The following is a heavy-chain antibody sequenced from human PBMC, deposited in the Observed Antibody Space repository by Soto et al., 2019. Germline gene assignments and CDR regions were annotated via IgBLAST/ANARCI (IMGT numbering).Heavy chain of an antibody. Sequence: PSETLSLTCAVSGGSIRSSNWWSWVRQAPGKGLEWIGQIYHSGSTMYNPSLESRVVISVDKPKNQFSLRLSSVTAADTAVYYCARSYDSSGYSFDCWGQGALVTVSS. CDR3: ARSYDSSGYSFDC. D-gene: IGHD3-22*01. CDR2: IYHSGST. J-gene: IGHJ4*02. V-gene: IGHV4-4*02. CDR1: GGSIRSSNW.